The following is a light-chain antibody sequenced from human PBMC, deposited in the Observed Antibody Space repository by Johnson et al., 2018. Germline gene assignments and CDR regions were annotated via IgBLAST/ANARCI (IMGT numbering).Light chain of an antibody. J-gene: IGLJ1*01. CDR3: GTWGSSLRAGNV. CDR2: ENN. V-gene: IGLV1-51*02. Sequence: QSVLTQPPSVSAAPGQKVTISCSGSSSNIGNNYVSWYQQLPGTAPKLLIYENNKRPSGIPDRFSGSKSGTSATLGITGLQTGDEAQYYCGTWGSSLRAGNVFGTGTKVTVL. CDR1: SSNIGNNY.